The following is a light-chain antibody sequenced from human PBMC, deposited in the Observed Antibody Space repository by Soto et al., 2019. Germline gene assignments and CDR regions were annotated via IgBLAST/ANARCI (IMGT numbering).Light chain of an antibody. CDR3: QQYNNSWT. V-gene: IGKV1-5*01. CDR2: DAS. Sequence: DIQMSQSPSTLSASVGDRVTITCRASQSISSWLAWYQQKPGKAPKLLIYDASSLESGVPSRFSGSGSATEVTLTISSLQPDDFATYYCQQYNNSWTFGQGTRVEIK. J-gene: IGKJ1*01. CDR1: QSISSW.